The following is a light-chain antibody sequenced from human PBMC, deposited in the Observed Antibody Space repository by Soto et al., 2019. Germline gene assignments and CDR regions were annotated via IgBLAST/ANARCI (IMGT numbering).Light chain of an antibody. V-gene: IGKV3-20*01. Sequence: EIVLTQSPGTLSLSPGERATLSCRASQSVSTSYLAWYQQKPGQAPRLLIYGASSRATGIPPRFSGSGSGTDFTLTSSRLEPAEFAVYYCQQFGGSPRTFGQGTKVEI. CDR1: QSVSTSY. CDR2: GAS. J-gene: IGKJ1*01. CDR3: QQFGGSPRT.